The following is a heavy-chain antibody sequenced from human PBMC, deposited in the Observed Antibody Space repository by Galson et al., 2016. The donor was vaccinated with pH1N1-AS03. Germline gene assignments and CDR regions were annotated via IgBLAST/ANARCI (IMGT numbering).Heavy chain of an antibody. CDR2: ISWNSGTI. CDR1: GFTFDDYA. Sequence: SLRLSCAGSGFTFDDYAMHWVRQAPGKGLEWVSGISWNSGTIGYTDSVKGRFTISRDNAKNSLYLQMNSLRAEDTALYYCAKSPGYCSAGSCSDQGYFDYWRQGTLVTVSS. CDR3: AKSPGYCSAGSCSDQGYFDY. V-gene: IGHV3-9*01. J-gene: IGHJ4*02. D-gene: IGHD2-15*01.